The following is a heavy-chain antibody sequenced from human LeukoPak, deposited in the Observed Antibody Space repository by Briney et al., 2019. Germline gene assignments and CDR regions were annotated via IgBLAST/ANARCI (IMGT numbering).Heavy chain of an antibody. V-gene: IGHV3-30-3*02. J-gene: IGHJ4*02. CDR3: AKNWDVEWYYDFWSGYSGFDY. CDR1: GFTFSSYA. CDR2: ISYDGSNK. Sequence: GRSLRLSCAASGFTFSSYAMHWVRQAPGKGLEWVAVISYDGSNKYYADSVKGRFTISRDNSKNTLYLQMNSLRAEDTAVYYCAKNWDVEWYYDFWSGYSGFDYWGQGTLVTVSS. D-gene: IGHD3-3*01.